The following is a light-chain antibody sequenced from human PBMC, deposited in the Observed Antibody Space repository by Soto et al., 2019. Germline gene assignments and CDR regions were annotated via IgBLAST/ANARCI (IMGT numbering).Light chain of an antibody. CDR3: LQFDDYPFT. V-gene: IGKV1D-13*01. J-gene: IGKJ3*01. CDR2: DAP. CDR1: QGISSA. Sequence: AIPLTQSPSSLSASVGDSVTITCVAIQGISSALAWYHQTPGRPPKLLIHDAPSLECGAPSRFCGMRSGTDCTLTVSSLQPEGFATYYCLQFDDYPFTFGPGTKVGY.